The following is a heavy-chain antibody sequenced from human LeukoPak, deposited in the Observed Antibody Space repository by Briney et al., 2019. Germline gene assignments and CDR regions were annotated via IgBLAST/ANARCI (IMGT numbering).Heavy chain of an antibody. D-gene: IGHD3-10*01. J-gene: IGHJ4*02. CDR2: IYYSGST. CDR1: GGSISSYY. CDR3: ARVGSLWSGPKYFDY. V-gene: IGHV4-59*01. Sequence: SETLSLTCTVSGGSISSYYWSWIRQPPGKGLEWIGYIYYSGSTNYNPSLKSRGTISVDTSKNQFSLKLSSVTAADTAVYYCARVGSLWSGPKYFDYWGQGTLVTVSS.